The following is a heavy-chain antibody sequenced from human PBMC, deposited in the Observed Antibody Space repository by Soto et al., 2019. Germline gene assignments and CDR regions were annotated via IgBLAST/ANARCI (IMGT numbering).Heavy chain of an antibody. V-gene: IGHV1-3*01. CDR2: INAGNGNT. Sequence: ASVKVSCKASGYTFTSYAMHWVRQAPGQRLEWMGWINAGNGNTKYSQKFQGRVTITRDTSASTAYMELSSLRYEDTAVYYSARTFGDRLFDYWGQGTLVTVSS. CDR3: ARTFGDRLFDY. CDR1: GYTFTSYA. J-gene: IGHJ4*02. D-gene: IGHD3-16*01.